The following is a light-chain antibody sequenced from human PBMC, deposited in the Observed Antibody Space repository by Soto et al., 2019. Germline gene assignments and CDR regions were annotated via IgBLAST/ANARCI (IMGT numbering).Light chain of an antibody. J-gene: IGLJ2*01. Sequence: QSALTQPPSASGSPGQSVTISCTGTSSDIGGYNYVSWYQQHPGTAPKLMIYEVSQRPSGVPDRFSGSKSGNTASLTVSGLQAEDEADYYCSSYAGSNNFVVFGGGTKFTVL. CDR1: SSDIGGYNY. CDR2: EVS. CDR3: SSYAGSNNFVV. V-gene: IGLV2-8*01.